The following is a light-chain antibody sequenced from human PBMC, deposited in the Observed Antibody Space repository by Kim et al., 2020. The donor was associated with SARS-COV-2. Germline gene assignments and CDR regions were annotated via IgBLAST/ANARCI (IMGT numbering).Light chain of an antibody. CDR3: CSYAGSSTLGV. CDR1: SSDVGSYNH. Sequence: QSITISCTGTSSDVGSYNHVSWYQQHPGKAPKLMIYEVSKRPSGVSNRFSGSKSGNTASLTISGLQAEDEADYYCCSYAGSSTLGVFGGGTQLTVL. J-gene: IGLJ3*02. CDR2: EVS. V-gene: IGLV2-23*02.